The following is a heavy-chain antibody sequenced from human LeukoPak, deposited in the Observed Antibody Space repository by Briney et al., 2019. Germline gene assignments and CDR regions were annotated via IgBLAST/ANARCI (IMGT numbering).Heavy chain of an antibody. CDR1: GFTFSSYA. D-gene: IGHD5-18*01. CDR3: ARTGYSYGYLGFYYMDV. J-gene: IGHJ6*03. V-gene: IGHV3-64*01. Sequence: GGSLRLSCAAPGFTFSSYAMHWVRQAPGKGLEYVSATSSNGGSTYHANSVKGRFTISRDNSKNTLYLQMGSLRAEDMAVYYCARTGYSYGYLGFYYMDVWGKGTTVTISS. CDR2: TSSNGGST.